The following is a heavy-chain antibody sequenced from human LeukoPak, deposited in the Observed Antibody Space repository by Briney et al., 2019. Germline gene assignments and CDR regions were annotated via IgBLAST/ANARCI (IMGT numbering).Heavy chain of an antibody. V-gene: IGHV4-39*01. CDR1: GGSISSSSYY. CDR3: ARAGGRGSWFDP. D-gene: IGHD3-10*01. Sequence: SETLSLTCTVSGGSISSSSYYWGWIRQPPGKGLEWIGSIYYSGSTYYNPSLKSRVTISVNTSKNQFSLKLSSVTAADTAVYYCARAGGRGSWFDPWGQGTLVTVSS. CDR2: IYYSGST. J-gene: IGHJ5*02.